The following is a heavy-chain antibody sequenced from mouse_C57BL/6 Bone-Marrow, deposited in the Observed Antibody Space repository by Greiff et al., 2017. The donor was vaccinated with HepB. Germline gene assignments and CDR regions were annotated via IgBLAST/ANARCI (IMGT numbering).Heavy chain of an antibody. V-gene: IGHV14-3*01. CDR3: ARYSNYVWYFDV. CDR2: IDTANGNT. D-gene: IGHD2-5*01. Sequence: EVKLVESVAELVRPGASVKLSCTASGFNIKNTYMHWVKQRPEQGLEWIGRIDTANGNTKYAPKFQGQATITADTSSNTAYLHLTSLTSEDTAIYYCARYSNYVWYFDVWGTGTTVTVSS. CDR1: GFNIKNTY. J-gene: IGHJ1*03.